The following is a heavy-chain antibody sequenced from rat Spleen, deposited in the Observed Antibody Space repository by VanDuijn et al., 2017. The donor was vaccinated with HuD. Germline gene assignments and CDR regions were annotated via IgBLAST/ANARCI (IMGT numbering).Heavy chain of an antibody. J-gene: IGHJ2*01. Sequence: EVQLVESGGGLVQPGRSLKLSCAASGFTFSDYGMAWVRQAPTKGLEWVASISPSGGITYYRDSVKGRFTISRDNAKSNLFLQKDSLRSEDTATYYCAKNIYYSSYLYYFDYWGQGVMVTVSS. CDR1: GFTFSDYG. CDR2: ISPSGGIT. V-gene: IGHV5-19*01. D-gene: IGHD1-2*01. CDR3: AKNIYYSSYLYYFDY.